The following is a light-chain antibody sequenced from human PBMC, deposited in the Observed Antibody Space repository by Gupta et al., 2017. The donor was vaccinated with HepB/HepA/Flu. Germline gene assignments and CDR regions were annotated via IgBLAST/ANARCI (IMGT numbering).Light chain of an antibody. J-gene: IGKJ2*01. Sequence: ERVMTQSPATLSLSPGERATLSCRASQSVSSNLAWYQQKPGQAPRLLIYGASTRATGIPARFSGSGYGTEFTLTISSRQSEDFAVYYCQQYNNWPPVTFGQGTKMEIK. CDR2: GAS. CDR3: QQYNNWPPVT. V-gene: IGKV3-15*01. CDR1: QSVSSN.